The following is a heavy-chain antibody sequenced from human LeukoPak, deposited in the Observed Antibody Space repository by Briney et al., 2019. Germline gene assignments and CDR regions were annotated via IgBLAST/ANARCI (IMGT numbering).Heavy chain of an antibody. V-gene: IGHV3-21*01. CDR1: GFTFSSYS. CDR2: ISSSSSYI. J-gene: IGHJ6*03. D-gene: IGHD3-3*01. Sequence: GGSLRLSCAASGFTFSSYSMNWVRQAPGKGLEWVSSISSSSSYIYYADSVKGRFTISRDNAKNSLYLQMNSLRAEDTAVYYCAMVYADLWSGYTREYYYYMDVWGKGTTVTVSS. CDR3: AMVYADLWSGYTREYYYYMDV.